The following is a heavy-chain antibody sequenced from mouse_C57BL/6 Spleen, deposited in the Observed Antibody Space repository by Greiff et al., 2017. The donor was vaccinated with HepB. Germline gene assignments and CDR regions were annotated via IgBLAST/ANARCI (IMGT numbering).Heavy chain of an antibody. CDR1: GFNIKNTY. D-gene: IGHD1-1*01. CDR3: ARLDYYGSSYSDY. CDR2: IDPANGNT. Sequence: VQLKQSVAELVRPGASVKLSCTASGFNIKNTYMHWVKQRPEQGLEWIGRIDPANGNTKYAPKFQGKATITADTSCNTAYLQLSSLTSEDTAIYYCARLDYYGSSYSDYWGQGTTLTVSS. V-gene: IGHV14-3*01. J-gene: IGHJ2*01.